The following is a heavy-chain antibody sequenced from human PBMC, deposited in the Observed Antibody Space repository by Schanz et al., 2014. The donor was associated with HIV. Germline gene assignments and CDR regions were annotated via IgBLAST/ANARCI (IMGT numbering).Heavy chain of an antibody. CDR3: AKPEYDSRGNSQSHFDS. D-gene: IGHD3-22*01. CDR2: ISGNGDSA. V-gene: IGHV3-23*01. J-gene: IGHJ4*02. Sequence: EVQLLDSGGGLVQPGGSLRLSCVASGFTFNNYAMTWVRQAPGKGLEWVSSISGNGDSAYYADSVRGRFTISRDNSLHRLYLEMKSLRAEDTAVYYCAKPEYDSRGNSQSHFDSWGQGTLVTVSS. CDR1: GFTFNNYA.